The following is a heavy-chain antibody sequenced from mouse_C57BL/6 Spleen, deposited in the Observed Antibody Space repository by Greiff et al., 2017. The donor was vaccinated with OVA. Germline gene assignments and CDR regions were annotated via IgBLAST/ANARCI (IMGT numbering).Heavy chain of an antibody. CDR3: ARFGTTVVATGAMDY. CDR2: IYPGDGDT. Sequence: QVQLQQSGPELVKPGASVKISCKASGYAFSSSWMNWVKQRPGKGLEWIGRIYPGDGDTKYNGKFKGKATLTADKAYSTAYMQLSSLTSEDSAVYCCARFGTTVVATGAMDYWGQGPSVSVS. J-gene: IGHJ4*01. V-gene: IGHV1-82*01. CDR1: GYAFSSSW. D-gene: IGHD1-1*01.